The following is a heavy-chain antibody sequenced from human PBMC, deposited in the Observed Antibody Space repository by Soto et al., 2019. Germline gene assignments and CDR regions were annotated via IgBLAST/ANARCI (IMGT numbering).Heavy chain of an antibody. V-gene: IGHV4-59*01. CDR1: GVSIRNYY. Sequence: SETLSLTCTVSGVSIRNYYWTCFRQPPGKALEWIGYVYYSGITPYNPSLKSRLTMSVDTSKIQFSLKLSTVTAADTALYFCVIDLIVGGFLYPWGQETLVTVS. CDR2: VYYSGIT. CDR3: VIDLIVGGFLYP. J-gene: IGHJ5*02. D-gene: IGHD3-3*01.